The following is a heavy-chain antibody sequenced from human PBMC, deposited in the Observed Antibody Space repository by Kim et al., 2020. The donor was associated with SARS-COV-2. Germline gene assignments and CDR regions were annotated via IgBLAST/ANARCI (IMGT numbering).Heavy chain of an antibody. V-gene: IGHV3-7*03. J-gene: IGHJ4*02. CDR1: GLTFATYC. CDR3: VRDFDF. Sequence: GGSLRLSCAASGLTFATYCMSWVRQAPGKGLEWVGNINEDGGAEYYADSVKGRFSISRNNAKNSLYLQMNSLRAEDTGVYHCVRDFDFWGLGVRVTGS. CDR2: INEDGGAE.